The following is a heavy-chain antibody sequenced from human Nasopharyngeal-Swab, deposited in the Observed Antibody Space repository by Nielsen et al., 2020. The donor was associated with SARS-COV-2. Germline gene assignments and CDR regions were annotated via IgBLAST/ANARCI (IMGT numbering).Heavy chain of an antibody. J-gene: IGHJ4*02. CDR3: ARGWAGHYFDY. V-gene: IGHV4-31*03. Sequence: SETLSLTCTVSGASITSGGYYWSWIRHLPGRGLEWIGYIYYSGNTFYNPSLKSRFTMSVDTSENQFSLNLNSVTAADTAVYYCARGWAGHYFDYWGQGTLVTVSS. CDR1: GASITSGGYY. CDR2: IYYSGNT. D-gene: IGHD1-26*01.